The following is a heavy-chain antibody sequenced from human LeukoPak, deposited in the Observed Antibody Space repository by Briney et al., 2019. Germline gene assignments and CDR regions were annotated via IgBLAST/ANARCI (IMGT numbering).Heavy chain of an antibody. CDR1: GGTFSSYA. Sequence: ASVKVSCKASGGTFSSYAISWVRQAPGQGLEWMGWINPNSGGTNYAQTFQGRDTMTRDTSISTAYMELSRLRSDDTAVYYCARGRTYSSTWGHDYDIWGQGTMVTVSS. V-gene: IGHV1-2*02. D-gene: IGHD2-2*01. CDR3: ARGRTYSSTWGHDYDI. J-gene: IGHJ3*02. CDR2: INPNSGGT.